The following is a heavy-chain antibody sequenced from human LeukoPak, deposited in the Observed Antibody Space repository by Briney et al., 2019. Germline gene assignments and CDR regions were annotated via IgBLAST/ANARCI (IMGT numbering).Heavy chain of an antibody. Sequence: GGTLRLSCAASGFTFSNYAMSWVRQAPGKGLEWVSGISGSGDRTYYADSVKGRFSISRDKSKNTLYVQMNSLRAEDTAVYYCAKGSIVGATSYYYMDVWGKGTTVTISS. D-gene: IGHD1-26*01. V-gene: IGHV3-23*01. CDR1: GFTFSNYA. CDR3: AKGSIVGATSYYYMDV. CDR2: ISGSGDRT. J-gene: IGHJ6*03.